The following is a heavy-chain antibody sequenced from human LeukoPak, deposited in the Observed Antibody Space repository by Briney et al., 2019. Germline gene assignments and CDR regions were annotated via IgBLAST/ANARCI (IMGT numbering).Heavy chain of an antibody. Sequence: GGSLRLSCAASGFTFSSYSMNWVRQAPGKGLEWVSYISSSISVIYYADSVKGRFIISRDNAKNSLYLQMNSLRDEDTAVYYCARDQYSGHWYYALDIWGQGTMVTVSS. CDR2: ISSSISVI. V-gene: IGHV3-48*02. CDR1: GFTFSSYS. CDR3: ARDQYSGHWYYALDI. J-gene: IGHJ3*02. D-gene: IGHD6-19*01.